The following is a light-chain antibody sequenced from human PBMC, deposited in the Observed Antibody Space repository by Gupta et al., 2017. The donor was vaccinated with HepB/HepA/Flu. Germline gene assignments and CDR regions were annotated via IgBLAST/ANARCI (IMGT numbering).Light chain of an antibody. CDR1: TGAVTSGHY. Sequence: QAVVPQELTLTVSPGGTVTLTCGSSTGAVTSGHYPYWFQQKPGQAPRTLIYDKSNKHAGTPARFSASFLGCTAALTLSGAPQEEAAEYYGLLAESGASVVFGGGTKLTVL. CDR2: DKS. V-gene: IGLV7-46*01. CDR3: LLAESGASVV. J-gene: IGLJ2*01.